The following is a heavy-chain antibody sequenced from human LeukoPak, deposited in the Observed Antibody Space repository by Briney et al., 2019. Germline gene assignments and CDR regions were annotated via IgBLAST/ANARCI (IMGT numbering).Heavy chain of an antibody. CDR1: GFTFSSYA. Sequence: GGSLRLSCAASGFTFSSYAMSWVRQAPGKVLEWVSAISGSGGSTYYADSVKGRFTISRDNSKNTLYLQMNSLRAEDTALYYCARERIRAFDIWGQGTMVTVSS. V-gene: IGHV3-23*01. J-gene: IGHJ3*02. CDR3: ARERIRAFDI. D-gene: IGHD2-15*01. CDR2: ISGSGGST.